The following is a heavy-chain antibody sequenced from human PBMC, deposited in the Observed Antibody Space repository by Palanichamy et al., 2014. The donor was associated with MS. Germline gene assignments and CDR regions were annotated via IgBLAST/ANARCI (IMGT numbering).Heavy chain of an antibody. CDR2: IDPSDSYS. J-gene: IGHJ4*02. D-gene: IGHD4-23*01. Sequence: EVQLVQSGAEVKKPGESLRISRKSSGYSFTSYWISWVRQMPGKGLEWMGRIDPSDSYSNYSPSFEGHVTISADKSTNTAYLQWRSLKASDTAKYYCAGQDGGKTTYYFDYWGQGTLVTVSS. CDR3: AGQDGGKTTYYFDY. V-gene: IGHV5-10-1*03. CDR1: GYSFTSYW.